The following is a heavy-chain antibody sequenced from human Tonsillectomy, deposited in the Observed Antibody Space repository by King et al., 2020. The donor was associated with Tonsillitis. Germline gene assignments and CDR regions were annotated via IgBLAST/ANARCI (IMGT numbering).Heavy chain of an antibody. D-gene: IGHD1-26*01. J-gene: IGHJ4*02. CDR2: FYYIGTT. CDR3: SSAGATLEFDY. CDR1: GGSISSSNYY. Sequence: QLQESGPGLVKPSETLSLTCTVSGGSISSSNYYWGWIRQPPGKGLEWIGSFYYIGTTYYNPSLKSRVTISVDKPKNQLSLKVSSVTAADTAVYYCSSAGATLEFDYWGQGALVTVSS. V-gene: IGHV4-39*01.